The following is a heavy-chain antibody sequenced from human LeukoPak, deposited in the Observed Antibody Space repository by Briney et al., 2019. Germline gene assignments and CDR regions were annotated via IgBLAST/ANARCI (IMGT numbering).Heavy chain of an antibody. CDR2: IKQDGSEK. D-gene: IGHD6-13*01. Sequence: QPGGSLRLSCAASGFTFSSYWMSWVRQAPGKGLEWVANIKQDGSEKYYVDSVKGRFAISRDNAKNSLYLQMNSLRAEDTAVYYCARGHYSSSYREDDAFDIWGQGTMVTVS. V-gene: IGHV3-7*01. CDR3: ARGHYSSSYREDDAFDI. CDR1: GFTFSSYW. J-gene: IGHJ3*02.